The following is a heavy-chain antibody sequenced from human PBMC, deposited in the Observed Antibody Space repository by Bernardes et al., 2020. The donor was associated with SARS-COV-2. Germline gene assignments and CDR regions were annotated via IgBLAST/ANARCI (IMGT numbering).Heavy chain of an antibody. CDR3: ARARYSSGGFSEAQYVQD. D-gene: IGHD6-19*01. V-gene: IGHV4-31*03. J-gene: IGHJ1*01. Sequence: SETLSLTCSVSGGSISNNDYYWSWIRQHPGKGLEWIGYIFHSGSTYYNPSLKSRLSISVDTSKNQFSLRLSSVTAADTAFYYCARARYSSGGFSEAQYVQDGGQGTLVTVSS. CDR2: IFHSGST. CDR1: GGSISNNDYY.